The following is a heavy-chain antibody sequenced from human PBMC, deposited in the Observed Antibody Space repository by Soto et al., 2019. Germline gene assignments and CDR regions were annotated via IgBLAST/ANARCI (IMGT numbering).Heavy chain of an antibody. CDR1: GFTFTTAW. V-gene: IGHV3-15*07. CDR3: TTGFAPLRDYYYYYGMDV. CDR2: IKSKTDGGTT. D-gene: IGHD3-3*01. J-gene: IGHJ6*02. Sequence: GGSLRLSCAASGFTFTTAWMNWVRQAPGKGLEWVGRIKSKTDGGTTDYAAPVKGRFTISRDDSKNTLYLQMNSLKTEDTAVYYCTTGFAPLRDYYYYYGMDVWGQGTTVTVSS.